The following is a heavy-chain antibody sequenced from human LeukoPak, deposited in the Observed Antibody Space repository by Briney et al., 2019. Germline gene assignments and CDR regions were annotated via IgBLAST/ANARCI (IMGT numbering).Heavy chain of an antibody. Sequence: SETLSLTCTVSGGSVSSGSYYWSWIRQPPGKGLEWIGYIYYSGSTNYNPSLKSRVTISVDTSKNQFSLKLSSVTAADTAVYYCARTYCSGGSCSYTDPYYLDYWGQGTLVTVSS. CDR1: GGSVSSGSYY. CDR2: IYYSGST. D-gene: IGHD2-15*01. CDR3: ARTYCSGGSCSYTDPYYLDY. J-gene: IGHJ4*02. V-gene: IGHV4-61*01.